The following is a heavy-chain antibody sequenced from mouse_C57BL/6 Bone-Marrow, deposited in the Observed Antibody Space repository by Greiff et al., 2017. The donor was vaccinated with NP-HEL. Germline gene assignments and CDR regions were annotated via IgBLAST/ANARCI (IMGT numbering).Heavy chain of an antibody. Sequence: VQLQQSGAELVRPGASVTLSCKASGYTFTDYEMHWVKQTHVHGLEWIGAIDPETGGTAYNQKFKGKAILTADKSSSTAYMELRSLTSEDSAVYYCTIYYEDAMDYWGQGTSVTVSS. CDR3: TIYYEDAMDY. J-gene: IGHJ4*01. D-gene: IGHD2-4*01. V-gene: IGHV1-15*01. CDR2: IDPETGGT. CDR1: GYTFTDYE.